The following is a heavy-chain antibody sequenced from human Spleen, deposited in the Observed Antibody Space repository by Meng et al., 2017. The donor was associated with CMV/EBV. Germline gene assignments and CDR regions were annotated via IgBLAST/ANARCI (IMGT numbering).Heavy chain of an antibody. CDR3: LLGYCSSASCDRRGMDV. CDR1: GFTFSSYA. J-gene: IGHJ6*02. D-gene: IGHD2-2*01. CDR2: ISYDGSSK. Sequence: GGSLRLSCAASGFTFSSYAMSWVRQAPGKGLEWVAVISYDGSSKYYADSVKGRFTISRDNSKNTLYLQVHSLRAEDTAVYYTLLGYCSSASCDRRGMDVWGQGTTVTVSS. V-gene: IGHV3-30*04.